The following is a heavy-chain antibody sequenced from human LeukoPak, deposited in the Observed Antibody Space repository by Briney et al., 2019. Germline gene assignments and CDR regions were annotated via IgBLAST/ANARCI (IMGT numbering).Heavy chain of an antibody. J-gene: IGHJ4*02. CDR1: GFTFSSYA. CDR3: TKESRNNSGWHRDY. Sequence: PGGSLRLSCAASGFTFSSYAMSWVRQAPGKGLEWVSGISNSGGSTYYADSVKGRFTISRDNSKNMLYLQMNSLRAEDTAVYYCTKESRNNSGWHRDYWGQGTLVTVSS. D-gene: IGHD6-19*01. CDR2: ISNSGGST. V-gene: IGHV3-23*01.